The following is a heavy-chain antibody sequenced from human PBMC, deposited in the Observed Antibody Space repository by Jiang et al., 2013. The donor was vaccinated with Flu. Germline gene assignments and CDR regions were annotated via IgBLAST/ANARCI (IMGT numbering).Heavy chain of an antibody. J-gene: IGHJ4*02. CDR3: ARHSYIVGARFDY. D-gene: IGHD1-26*01. CDR1: SGSISSHY. V-gene: IGHV4-59*08. Sequence: LLKPSETLSLTCTVSSGSISSHYWSWIRQPPGKGLEWIGYIYYSGSTNYNPSLKSRVTISVDTSKNQFSLKLSSVTAADTAVYYCARHSYIVGARFDYWGQGALVTVSS. CDR2: IYYSGST.